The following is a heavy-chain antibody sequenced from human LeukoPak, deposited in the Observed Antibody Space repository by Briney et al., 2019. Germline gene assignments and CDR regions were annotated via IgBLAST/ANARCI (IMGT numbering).Heavy chain of an antibody. Sequence: PGGSLRLSCAASGFTVSSNYMSWVRQAPGKGLEWVSVIYSGGSTFYADSVKDRFTISRDNSRNTLYLQMNSLRAEDTAVYYCARHLLWFGELSGGFDYWGQGTLVTVSS. J-gene: IGHJ4*02. D-gene: IGHD3-10*01. V-gene: IGHV3-53*01. CDR1: GFTVSSNY. CDR2: IYSGGST. CDR3: ARHLLWFGELSGGFDY.